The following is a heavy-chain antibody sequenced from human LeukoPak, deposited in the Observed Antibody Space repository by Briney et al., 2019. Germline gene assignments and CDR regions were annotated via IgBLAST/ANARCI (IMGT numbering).Heavy chain of an antibody. CDR1: GFTFDDYG. Sequence: GSLRLSCAASGFTFDDYGMSWVRQAPGKGLEWVSGINWNGGSTGYADSVKGRFTISRDNAKNSLYLQMNSLRAEDTALYHCARDGYSSSWYGGYYYYGMDVWGQGTTVTVSS. V-gene: IGHV3-20*01. CDR2: INWNGGST. CDR3: ARDGYSSSWYGGYYYYGMDV. D-gene: IGHD6-13*01. J-gene: IGHJ6*02.